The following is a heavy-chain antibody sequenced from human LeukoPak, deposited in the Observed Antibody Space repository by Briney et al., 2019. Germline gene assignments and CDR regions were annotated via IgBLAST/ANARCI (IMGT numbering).Heavy chain of an antibody. D-gene: IGHD4-17*01. J-gene: IGHJ4*02. CDR3: AREGPYGDYGDY. Sequence: PGGSLRLSCAASGLTFSSYSMNWVRQAPGKGLEWVSSISSSSSYIYYADSVKGRFTISRDNAKNSLYLQMNSLRAEDTAVYYCAREGPYGDYGDYWGQGTLVTVSS. CDR2: ISSSSSYI. CDR1: GLTFSSYS. V-gene: IGHV3-21*01.